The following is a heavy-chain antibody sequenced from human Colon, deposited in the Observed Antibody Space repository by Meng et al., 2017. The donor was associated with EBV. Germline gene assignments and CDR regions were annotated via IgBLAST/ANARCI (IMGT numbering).Heavy chain of an antibody. CDR3: ARDHSSLWYYFNH. CDR2: ISTSGNTI. V-gene: IGHV3-11*01. CDR1: GVFFSDYY. J-gene: IGHJ4*02. D-gene: IGHD3-22*01. Sequence: VSLLESGGGLVKPGGSLRLSCTAAGVFFSDYYMAWIRQAPGKGLEWLSYISTSGNTIYYADSVKGRFSVSRDNAKSSLYLQMNSLRAEDTAVYYCARDHSSLWYYFNHWGPGTLVTVSS.